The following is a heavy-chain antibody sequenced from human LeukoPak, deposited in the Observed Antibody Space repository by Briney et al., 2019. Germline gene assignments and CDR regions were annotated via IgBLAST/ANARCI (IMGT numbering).Heavy chain of an antibody. CDR1: GFTFSSYS. J-gene: IGHJ4*02. V-gene: IGHV3-23*01. CDR3: AKSSPITMVRGVAQPFDY. D-gene: IGHD3-10*01. Sequence: GGSLRLSRAASGFTFSSYSMNWVRQAPGKGLEWVSAISGSGGSTYYADSVKGRFTISRDNSKNTLYLQMNSLRAEDTAVYYCAKSSPITMVRGVAQPFDYWGQGTLVTVSS. CDR2: ISGSGGST.